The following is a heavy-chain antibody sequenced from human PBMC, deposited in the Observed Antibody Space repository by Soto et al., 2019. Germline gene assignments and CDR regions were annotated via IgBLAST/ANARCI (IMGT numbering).Heavy chain of an antibody. CDR3: ASLVNSSSRQFKYYYMDV. D-gene: IGHD6-13*01. CDR1: SGSISSSNW. V-gene: IGHV4-4*02. J-gene: IGHJ6*03. Sequence: QVQLQESGPGLVKPSGTLSLTCAVSSGSISSSNWWSWVRQPPGKGLEWIGEIYHSGSTNYNPSLKSRVTISVDKSKNQFSLKLSSVTAADTAVYYCASLVNSSSRQFKYYYMDVWGKGTTVTVSS. CDR2: IYHSGST.